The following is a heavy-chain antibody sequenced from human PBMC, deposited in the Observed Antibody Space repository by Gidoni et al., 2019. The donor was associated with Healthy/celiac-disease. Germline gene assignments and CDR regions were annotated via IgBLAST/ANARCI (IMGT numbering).Heavy chain of an antibody. CDR2: INHSGST. CDR3: ARGGGVVVPAAILIWFDP. D-gene: IGHD2-2*01. V-gene: IGHV4-34*01. CDR1: GGSFSGYY. Sequence: QVQLQQWGAGLFKPSGTLSLTCAVYGGSFSGYYWSWIRQPPGKGLEWIGEINHSGSTNYNPSLKSRVTISVDTSKNQFSLKLSSVTAADTAVYYCARGGGVVVPAAILIWFDPWGQGTLVTVSS. J-gene: IGHJ5*02.